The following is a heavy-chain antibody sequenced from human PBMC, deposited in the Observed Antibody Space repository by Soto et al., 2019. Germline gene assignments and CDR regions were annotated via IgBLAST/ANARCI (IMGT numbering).Heavy chain of an antibody. V-gene: IGHV1-24*01. Sequence: GASVKVSCKVSGYTLTELSMHWVRQAPGKGLEWMGNFDPENGETIYAERFQGRVTLAEDTSTDTAYMELSSLTSEDTAVYYCATAVGYSLDPYNMDFWGQGTTVTVSS. CDR3: ATAVGYSLDPYNMDF. CDR1: GYTLTELS. J-gene: IGHJ6*02. D-gene: IGHD2-2*03. CDR2: FDPENGET.